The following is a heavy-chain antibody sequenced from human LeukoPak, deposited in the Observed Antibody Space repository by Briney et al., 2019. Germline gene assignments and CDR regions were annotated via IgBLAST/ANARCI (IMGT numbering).Heavy chain of an antibody. V-gene: IGHV1-46*01. CDR2: INPSGGST. Sequence: ASVKVSCKASGYTFTGYYMHWVRQAPGQGLEWMGIINPSGGSTSYAQKFQGRVTMTRDTSTSTVYMELSSLRFEDTSVYYCARHGDGAENLQHWGQGTLVTVSS. CDR3: ARHGDGAENLQH. J-gene: IGHJ1*01. CDR1: GYTFTGYY.